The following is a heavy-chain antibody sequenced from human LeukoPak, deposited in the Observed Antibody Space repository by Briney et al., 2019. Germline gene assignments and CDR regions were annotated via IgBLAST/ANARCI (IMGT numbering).Heavy chain of an antibody. CDR3: AKDILGGGTYYFDY. CDR2: ISSSSRTI. V-gene: IGHV3-48*01. CDR1: GFTFSSYR. J-gene: IGHJ4*02. Sequence: GGSLRLSCAASGFTFSSYRMNWVRQAPGKGLEWVSYISSSSRTIYYADSVKGRLTISRDNAKNSLYLQMNSLRAEDTALYYCAKDILGGGTYYFDYWGQGTLVTVSS. D-gene: IGHD3-9*01.